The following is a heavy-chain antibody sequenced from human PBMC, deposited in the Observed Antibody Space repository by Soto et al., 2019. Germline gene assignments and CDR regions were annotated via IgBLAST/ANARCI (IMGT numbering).Heavy chain of an antibody. CDR2: IYYSGST. CDR3: ARTRGVRGDRDGMDV. V-gene: IGHV4-31*01. D-gene: IGHD3-10*01. Sequence: QVQLQESGPGLVKPSQTLSLTCTVSCGSISSGGYYWSWIRQHPGKGLEWIGSIYYSGSTYYNPSSKSQVTRSVEPSKNQFPRKLSSVTAAATAVYYCARTRGVRGDRDGMDVWGQGTTVTVSS. CDR1: CGSISSGGYY. J-gene: IGHJ6*02.